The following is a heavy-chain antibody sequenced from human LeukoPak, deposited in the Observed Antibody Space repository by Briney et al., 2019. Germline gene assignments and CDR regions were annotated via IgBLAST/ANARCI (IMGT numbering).Heavy chain of an antibody. CDR3: ARDQRYCSSARYTDFDY. D-gene: IGHD2-2*01. Sequence: PGGSLRLSCGASGFTFSNYGMHWVRQAPGKGLEWVAVTSYDETNKYYADSVKGRFTISRDNSKNTVYLQMNSLRSEDTAVYYCARDQRYCSSARYTDFDYWGQGTLVTVSS. CDR1: GFTFSNYG. J-gene: IGHJ4*02. V-gene: IGHV3-30*03. CDR2: TSYDETNK.